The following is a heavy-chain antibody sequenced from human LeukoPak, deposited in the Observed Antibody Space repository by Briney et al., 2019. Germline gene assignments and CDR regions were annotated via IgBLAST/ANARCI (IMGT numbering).Heavy chain of an antibody. CDR3: ARPMTSRNDAFDI. CDR2: ISTSGST. V-gene: IGHV4-4*07. J-gene: IGHJ3*02. Sequence: SETLSLTCSVSGGYISSYYWSWIRQPAGKGLESIGHISTSGSTNYNPSLKSRVTISVDTSKNQFSLKLSSVTAADTAVYYCARPMTSRNDAFDIWGQGTMVTVSS. D-gene: IGHD1-14*01. CDR1: GGYISSYY.